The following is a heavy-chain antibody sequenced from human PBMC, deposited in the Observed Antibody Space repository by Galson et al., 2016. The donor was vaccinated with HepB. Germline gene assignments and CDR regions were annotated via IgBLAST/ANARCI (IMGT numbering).Heavy chain of an antibody. CDR2: TYYRSKWYN. V-gene: IGHV6-1*01. J-gene: IGHJ2*01. CDR1: GDSVSSTSAG. Sequence: CAISGDSVSSTSAGWSWVRQSPSRGLEWLGRTYYRSKWYNDYAVSVKSRMTINPDTSKNRFSLQLNSVTPEDTAVYYCARRGSKEKGYFDLWGRGTLVTVSS. CDR3: ARRGSKEKGYFDL. D-gene: IGHD6-13*01.